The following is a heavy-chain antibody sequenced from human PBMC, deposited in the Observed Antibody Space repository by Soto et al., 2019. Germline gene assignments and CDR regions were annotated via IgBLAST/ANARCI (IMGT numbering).Heavy chain of an antibody. Sequence: SVKVSCKASGGTFSSYAISWVRQAPGQGLEWMGGIIPIFGTANYAQKFQGRVTITADESTSTAYMELSSLRSEDTAVYYCARDGGLHSSGARSFDYWGQGTLVTVSS. CDR1: GGTFSSYA. D-gene: IGHD3-22*01. V-gene: IGHV1-69*13. J-gene: IGHJ4*02. CDR3: ARDGGLHSSGARSFDY. CDR2: IIPIFGTA.